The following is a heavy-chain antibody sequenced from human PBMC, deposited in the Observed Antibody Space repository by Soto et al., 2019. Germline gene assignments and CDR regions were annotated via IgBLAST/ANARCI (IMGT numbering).Heavy chain of an antibody. D-gene: IGHD2-15*01. V-gene: IGHV3-23*01. Sequence: GGSLRLSCAASGFTFSSYVMSWVRQAPGKGLEWVSAISGSGGSTYYADSVKGRFTISRDNSKNTLYLQMNSLRAEDTAVYYCAKVGVAAPSNPYYFDYWGQGTLVTVSS. CDR3: AKVGVAAPSNPYYFDY. CDR2: ISGSGGST. CDR1: GFTFSSYV. J-gene: IGHJ4*02.